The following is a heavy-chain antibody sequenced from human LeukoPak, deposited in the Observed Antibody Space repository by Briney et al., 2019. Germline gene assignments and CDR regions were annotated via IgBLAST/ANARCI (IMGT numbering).Heavy chain of an antibody. V-gene: IGHV1-69*05. J-gene: IGHJ4*02. CDR3: ARGYYGGPTDY. Sequence: GASVKVSCKASGGAFSSYAISWVRQAPGQGLEWMGRIIPIFGTANYAQKFQGRVTITTDESTSTAYMELSSLRSEDTAVYYCARGYYGGPTDYWGQGTLVTVSS. CDR1: GGAFSSYA. CDR2: IIPIFGTA. D-gene: IGHD3-10*01.